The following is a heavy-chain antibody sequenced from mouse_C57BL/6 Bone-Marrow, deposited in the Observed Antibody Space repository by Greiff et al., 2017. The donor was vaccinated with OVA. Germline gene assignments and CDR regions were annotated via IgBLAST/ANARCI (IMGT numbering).Heavy chain of an antibody. Sequence: VQLQQSGPGLVQPSQSLSITCTVSGFSLTRYGVHWVRQSPGKGLEWLGVIWSGGSTDYNAAFISRLCISKDNSKSQVFFKRSSLQADDTAIYYCASRDGYYVAWFAYWGQGTLVTVSA. J-gene: IGHJ3*01. CDR3: ASRDGYYVAWFAY. CDR2: IWSGGST. D-gene: IGHD2-3*01. V-gene: IGHV2-2*01. CDR1: GFSLTRYG.